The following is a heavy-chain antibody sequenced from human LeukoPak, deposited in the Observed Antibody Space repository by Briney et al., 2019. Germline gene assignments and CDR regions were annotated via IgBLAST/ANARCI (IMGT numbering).Heavy chain of an antibody. CDR3: ARGRGGSYYFDY. CDR1: GYTFTSYG. CDR2: MNPNSGNT. Sequence: GASVKVSCKASGYTFTSYGINWVREATGQGLEWMGWMNPNSGNTGYAQKFQGRVTMTRNTSISTAYMELSSLRSEDTAVYYCARGRGGSYYFDYWGQGTLVTVSS. D-gene: IGHD1-26*01. V-gene: IGHV1-8*01. J-gene: IGHJ4*02.